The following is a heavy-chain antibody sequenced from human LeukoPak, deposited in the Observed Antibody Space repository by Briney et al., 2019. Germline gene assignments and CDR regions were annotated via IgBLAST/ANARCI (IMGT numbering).Heavy chain of an antibody. V-gene: IGHV3-7*03. Sequence: GGSLRLSCAASGFTFSSYWMSWVRQAPGKGLEWVANIKQDGSEKYYVDSVKGRFTISRDNTKNSLYLQMNSLRAEDMALYYCTKEPLDYWGQGTLVTVSS. CDR2: IKQDGSEK. CDR3: TKEPLDY. J-gene: IGHJ4*02. CDR1: GFTFSSYW.